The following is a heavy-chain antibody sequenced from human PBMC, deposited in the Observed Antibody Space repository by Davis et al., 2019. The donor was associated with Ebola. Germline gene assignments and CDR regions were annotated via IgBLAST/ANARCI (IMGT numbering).Heavy chain of an antibody. CDR3: ARNRGMVQEAKWFDP. V-gene: IGHV1-18*01. CDR2: ISAYNGNT. Sequence: ASVKVSCKASGYTFTSYGISWVRQAPGQGLEWMGWISAYNGNTNYAQKLQGRVTMTTDTSTSTAYMELRSLRSDDTAVYYCARNRGMVQEAKWFDPWAREPWSPSPQ. D-gene: IGHD3-10*01. CDR1: GYTFTSYG. J-gene: IGHJ5*02.